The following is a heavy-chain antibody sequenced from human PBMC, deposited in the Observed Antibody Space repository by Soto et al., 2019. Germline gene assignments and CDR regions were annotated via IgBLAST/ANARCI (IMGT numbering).Heavy chain of an antibody. V-gene: IGHV4-4*07. D-gene: IGHD6-6*01. CDR3: ARGGAGSSSPSRTSGKNWFDP. Sequence: PSETLSLTCTVSGGSISSYYWSWIRQPAGKGLEWIGRIYTSGSTNYNPSLKSRVTMPVDTSKNQFSLKLSSVTAADTAVYYCARGGAGSSSPSRTSGKNWFDPWGQGTLVTVSS. CDR1: GGSISSYY. CDR2: IYTSGST. J-gene: IGHJ5*02.